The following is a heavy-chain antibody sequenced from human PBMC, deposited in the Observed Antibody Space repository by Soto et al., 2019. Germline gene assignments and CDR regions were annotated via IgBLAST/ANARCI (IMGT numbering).Heavy chain of an antibody. J-gene: IGHJ6*02. D-gene: IGHD6-13*01. CDR3: ARLRAAGLSQIIAAAGSRYYYYYGMDV. Sequence: QVQLQQWGAGLLKPSETLSLTCAVYGASFSGYYWSWIRQPPGRGLEWNGVINHTGSTNYNPSPKSRVTISVDTSKNQFSLKLSSVTAADTAVYYCARLRAAGLSQIIAAAGSRYYYYYGMDVWGQGTTVTVSS. V-gene: IGHV4-34*01. CDR1: GASFSGYY. CDR2: INHTGST.